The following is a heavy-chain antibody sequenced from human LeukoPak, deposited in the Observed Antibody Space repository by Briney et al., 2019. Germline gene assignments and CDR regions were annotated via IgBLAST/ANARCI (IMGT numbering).Heavy chain of an antibody. Sequence: GGSLRLSCAASGFTFSSYSMNWVRQAPGKGLEWVSSISSSSSYIYYADSVKGRFTISRDNAKNSLYPQMNSLRAEDTAVYYCARVTGYSSSWSDYWGQGTLVTVSS. CDR1: GFTFSSYS. J-gene: IGHJ4*02. V-gene: IGHV3-21*01. CDR3: ARVTGYSSSWSDY. CDR2: ISSSSSYI. D-gene: IGHD6-13*01.